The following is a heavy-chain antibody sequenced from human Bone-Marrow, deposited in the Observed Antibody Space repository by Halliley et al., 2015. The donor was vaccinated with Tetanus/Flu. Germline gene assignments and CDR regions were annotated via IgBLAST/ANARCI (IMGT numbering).Heavy chain of an antibody. CDR3: AKSPCTGDCYYFDH. V-gene: IGHV3-30*18. Sequence: SLRLSCAASGFRFRGYGMHWVRQAPGKGLEWVAVISNDGAHEYYADSVKDRFATSRDNSKDALFLQMDSLRTEDTAIYYCAKSPCTGDCYYFDHWGQGTLVTVS. D-gene: IGHD2-21*02. J-gene: IGHJ4*02. CDR1: GFRFRGYG. CDR2: ISNDGAHE.